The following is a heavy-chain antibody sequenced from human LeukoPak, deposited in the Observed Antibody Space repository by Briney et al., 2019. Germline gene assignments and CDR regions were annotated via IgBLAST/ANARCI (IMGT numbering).Heavy chain of an antibody. CDR1: GFTFSSYA. Sequence: PGGSLRLSCAVSGFTFSSYAMSWVRQAPGKGLEWVSSISSSSSYTYYADSVKGRFTISRDNAKNSLYLQMNSLRAEDTAVYYSARSVVVTAAYYFDYWGQGTLVTVSS. CDR3: ARSVVVTAAYYFDY. D-gene: IGHD2-21*02. J-gene: IGHJ4*02. CDR2: ISSSSSYT. V-gene: IGHV3-21*04.